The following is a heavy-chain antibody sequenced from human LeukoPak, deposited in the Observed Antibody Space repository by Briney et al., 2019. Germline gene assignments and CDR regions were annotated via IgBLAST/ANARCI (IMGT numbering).Heavy chain of an antibody. CDR3: ARDLYGVSHDY. D-gene: IGHD4-17*01. CDR1: GFTVSSNY. V-gene: IGHV3-53*01. Sequence: GGSLRLSCAASGFTVSSNYMNWVRQAPGKGLEWVSVIYSSGSTYYADSVKGRFTISRDNSKNTLYLQMNSLRAEDTAVYYCARDLYGVSHDYWGQGTLVTVSS. CDR2: IYSSGST. J-gene: IGHJ4*02.